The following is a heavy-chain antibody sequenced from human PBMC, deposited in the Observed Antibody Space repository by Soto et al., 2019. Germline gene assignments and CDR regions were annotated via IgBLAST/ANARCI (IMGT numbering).Heavy chain of an antibody. J-gene: IGHJ5*02. CDR2: IIPIFGTA. CDR3: VSLRYSSGWYGHNWFDP. D-gene: IGHD6-19*01. CDR1: GGTFSSYA. Sequence: QVQLVQSGAEVKKPGSSVKVSCKASGGTFSSYAISWVRQAPGQGLEWMGGIIPIFGTANYAQKFQGRVTITADESTSTAYMELSSLRSEDTAVYYCVSLRYSSGWYGHNWFDPWGQGTLVTVSS. V-gene: IGHV1-69*12.